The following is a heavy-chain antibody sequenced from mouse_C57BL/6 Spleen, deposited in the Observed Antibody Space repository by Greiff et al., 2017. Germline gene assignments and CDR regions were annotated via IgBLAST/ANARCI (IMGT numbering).Heavy chain of an antibody. V-gene: IGHV1-80*01. D-gene: IGHD2-1*01. Sequence: QVQLQQSGAELVKPGASVKISCKASGYAFSSYWMNWVKQRPGKGLEWIGQIYPGDGDTNYNGKFKGKATLTADKSSSTAYMQLSSLTSEDSAVYFCARGGYYGNYRWYFDVWGTGTTVTVSS. CDR3: ARGGYYGNYRWYFDV. CDR1: GYAFSSYW. J-gene: IGHJ1*03. CDR2: IYPGDGDT.